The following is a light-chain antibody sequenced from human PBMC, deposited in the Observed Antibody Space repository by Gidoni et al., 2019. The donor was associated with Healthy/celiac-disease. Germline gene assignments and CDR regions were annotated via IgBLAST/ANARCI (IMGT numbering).Light chain of an antibody. CDR1: QSVSSSY. CDR3: QQYGSSRTWT. J-gene: IGKJ1*01. V-gene: IGKV3-20*01. Sequence: EIVLTQSTGTLSLSPGERATLSCRASQSVSSSYLAWYQQKPGQAPRPLIYDASSRATGLPDRFSGSGSGTDFTLTISRLEPEDFAVYYCQQYGSSRTWTFGQGTKVEIK. CDR2: DAS.